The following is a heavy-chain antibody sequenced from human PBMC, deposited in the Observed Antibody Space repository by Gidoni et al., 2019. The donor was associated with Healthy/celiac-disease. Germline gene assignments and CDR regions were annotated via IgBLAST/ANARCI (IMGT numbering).Heavy chain of an antibody. Sequence: EVQLVESGGGLVKPGGSLRLFCAASGFTFSSYSMNWVRQAPGKGLVWVSSISRSSSYIYYADSVKGRFTISRDNAKNSLYLQMNSLRAEDTAVYYCARVGKDYGDYAVDYWGQGTLVTVAS. V-gene: IGHV3-21*01. CDR1: GFTFSSYS. J-gene: IGHJ4*02. CDR2: ISRSSSYI. CDR3: ARVGKDYGDYAVDY. D-gene: IGHD4-17*01.